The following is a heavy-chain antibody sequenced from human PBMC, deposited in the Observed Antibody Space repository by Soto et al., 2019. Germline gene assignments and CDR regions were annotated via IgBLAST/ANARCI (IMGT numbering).Heavy chain of an antibody. V-gene: IGHV3-23*01. D-gene: IGHD3-10*01. CDR1: RFTFTNYA. Sequence: VGSLRLSCAASRFTFTNYAVSWVRQAPGKGLEWVSTISATGGNTYYADSVEGRFTISRDNSRNTLYLQMNSLRAEDTAIYYCASRGRYYGVDVWGQGTTVTVSS. J-gene: IGHJ6*02. CDR3: ASRGRYYGVDV. CDR2: ISATGGNT.